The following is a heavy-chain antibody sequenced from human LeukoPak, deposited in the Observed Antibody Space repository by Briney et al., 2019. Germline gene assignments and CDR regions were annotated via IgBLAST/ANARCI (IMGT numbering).Heavy chain of an antibody. CDR1: GFTFSTYG. D-gene: IGHD3-10*01. J-gene: IGHJ3*02. CDR2: IRHVGSNE. CDR3: VKDWGVLPDYTADGFDI. V-gene: IGHV3-30*02. Sequence: GRSLRLSCEASGFTFSTYGMHWVRQAPGKGLEWVAFIRHVGSNEYYADSVRGRFAISRDNSQNTLHLQMNILRVEDTAVYYCVKDWGVLPDYTADGFDIWGPGTMVTVSS.